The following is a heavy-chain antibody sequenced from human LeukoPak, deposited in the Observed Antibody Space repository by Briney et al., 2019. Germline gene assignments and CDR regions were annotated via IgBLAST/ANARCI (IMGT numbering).Heavy chain of an antibody. CDR2: IIPIFGSS. CDR1: GYTFTSYG. D-gene: IGHD3-3*01. V-gene: IGHV1-69*13. Sequence: SVKVSCKASGYTFTSYGISWVRQAPGQGLEWMGGIIPIFGSSNYAQKFQGRVTTTADESTTTVYMKLSSLTSEDTAVYYCAREAITIFALVRTQTTKGPHRFDPWGQGTLVTVSS. CDR3: AREAITIFALVRTQTTKGPHRFDP. J-gene: IGHJ5*02.